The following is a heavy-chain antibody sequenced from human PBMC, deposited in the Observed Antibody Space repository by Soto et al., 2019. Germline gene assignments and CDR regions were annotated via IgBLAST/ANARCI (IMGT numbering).Heavy chain of an antibody. CDR1: GFTFSSYA. V-gene: IGHV3-23*01. Sequence: GSLRLSCAASGFTFSSYAMSWVRQAPGKGLEWVSAISGSGGSTYYADSVKGRFTISRGNSKNTLYLQMNSLRAEDTAVYYCAKDAYTAGYYYYGMDVWGQGTTVTVSS. CDR2: ISGSGGST. D-gene: IGHD3-16*01. CDR3: AKDAYTAGYYYYGMDV. J-gene: IGHJ6*02.